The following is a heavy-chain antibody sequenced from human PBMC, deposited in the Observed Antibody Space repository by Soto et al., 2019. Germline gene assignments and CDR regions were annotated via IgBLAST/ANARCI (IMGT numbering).Heavy chain of an antibody. CDR1: GGSIRSYY. J-gene: IGHJ4*02. D-gene: IGHD2-2*01. CDR3: ARAVDFDY. Sequence: SETLSLTCTVSGGSIRSYYWSWIRQPPGKGLEWIGYIYYTGTTNYNPSLKSRVTISVDTSKNQVSLKLNSVTAADTAIYYCARAVDFDYWGQGALVTVSS. CDR2: IYYTGTT. V-gene: IGHV4-59*01.